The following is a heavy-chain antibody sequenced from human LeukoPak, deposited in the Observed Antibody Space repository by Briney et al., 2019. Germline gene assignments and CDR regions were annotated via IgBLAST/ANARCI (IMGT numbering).Heavy chain of an antibody. D-gene: IGHD1-26*01. V-gene: IGHV3-30*02. CDR3: AKGIRVVGAPHGPMDV. J-gene: IGHJ6*03. CDR2: IRYDGSNK. Sequence: GGSLRLSCAASGFTFSSYGMHWVRQAPGKGLEWVAFIRYDGSNKYYADSVKGRFTISRDNSKNTLYLQMNSLRAEDTAVYYCAKGIRVVGAPHGPMDVWGKGTTVTVSS. CDR1: GFTFSSYG.